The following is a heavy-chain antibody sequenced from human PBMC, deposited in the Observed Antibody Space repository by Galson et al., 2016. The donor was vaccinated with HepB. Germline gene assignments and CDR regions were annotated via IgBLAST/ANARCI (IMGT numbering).Heavy chain of an antibody. CDR1: GFTFSHYG. V-gene: IGHV3-33*01. CDR2: ILYSGDRA. CDR3: ARQGDLLSVRFFHGMDV. D-gene: IGHD5/OR15-5a*01. Sequence: SLRLSCAASGFTFSHYGFHWVRQAPGKGLEWVAFILYSGDRAYYADSVKCRLIISRDNSKNALYLQMNSLRAEDTAVYYCARQGDLLSVRFFHGMDVLGQGTTVTVSS. J-gene: IGHJ6*02.